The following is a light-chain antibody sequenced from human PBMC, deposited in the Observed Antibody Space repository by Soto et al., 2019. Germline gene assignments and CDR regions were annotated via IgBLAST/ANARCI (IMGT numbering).Light chain of an antibody. Sequence: EIVLTQSPDTLSLSPGEGAYLSCRASQSVHTFLAWYQQTPGQAPRLLIYGASTRATGVPARFSGSGSGTDFTLTISSLEPEDFAVYYCHQRSNWPPDTFGQGTRLEIK. J-gene: IGKJ5*01. CDR1: QSVHTF. CDR3: HQRSNWPPDT. V-gene: IGKV3-11*01. CDR2: GAS.